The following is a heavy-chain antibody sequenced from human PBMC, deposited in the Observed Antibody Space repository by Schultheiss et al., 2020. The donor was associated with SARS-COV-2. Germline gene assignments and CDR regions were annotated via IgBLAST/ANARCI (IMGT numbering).Heavy chain of an antibody. CDR3: ARRGDYGDYVDY. CDR1: GGSINNRASF. Sequence: SQTLSLTCSVSGGSINNRASFWGWIRQPPGKGLEWIGYIYYSGSTNYNPSLMSRVTMSVDTSKNQFSLEMTSVTPADTAVYYCARRGDYGDYVDYWGQGTLVTVSS. CDR2: IYYSGST. D-gene: IGHD4-17*01. J-gene: IGHJ4*02. V-gene: IGHV4-61*05.